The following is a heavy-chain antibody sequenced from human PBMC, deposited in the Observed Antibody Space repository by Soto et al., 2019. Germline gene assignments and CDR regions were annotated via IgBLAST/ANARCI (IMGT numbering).Heavy chain of an antibody. CDR1: GFTFSTYW. V-gene: IGHV3-74*01. Sequence: EVQLVESGGVLVQPGGSLRLSCAASGFTFSTYWMHWVRQAPGKGLVWVSRINGDGSDTVYADSVKGRFTISRDNAKNMLYLQMNSLRTEDTAVYYCTRSITGFSYADSWGRGTLVTVSS. D-gene: IGHD2-2*01. CDR2: INGDGSDT. CDR3: TRSITGFSYADS. J-gene: IGHJ4*02.